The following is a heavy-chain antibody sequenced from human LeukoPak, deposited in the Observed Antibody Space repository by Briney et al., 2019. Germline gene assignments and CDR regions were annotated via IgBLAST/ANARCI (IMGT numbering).Heavy chain of an antibody. Sequence: PGGSLRLSCAASGFTVSSNYMSWVRQAPGKGLEWVSIIYSGSSTYYADSVKGRFTISRDNSKNTLSLQMNSLRAEDTAVYYCARGAVTTTFEYWGQGTLVTVSS. CDR2: IYSGSST. CDR1: GFTVSSNY. V-gene: IGHV3-53*01. CDR3: ARGAVTTTFEY. J-gene: IGHJ4*02. D-gene: IGHD4-17*01.